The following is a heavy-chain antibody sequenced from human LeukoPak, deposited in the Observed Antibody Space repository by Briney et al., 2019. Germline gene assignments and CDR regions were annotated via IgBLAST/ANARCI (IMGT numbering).Heavy chain of an antibody. J-gene: IGHJ4*02. D-gene: IGHD5-12*01. CDR3: ARAERATNYYFDY. V-gene: IGHV4-59*12. CDR2: IYYSGST. CDR1: GGSISSYY. Sequence: SETLSLTCTVSGGSISSYYWSWIRQPPGKGLEWMGYIYYSGSTNYNPSLKSRVTISVHTSKNQFSLKLSSLTAADTAVYYCARAERATNYYFDYWGQGTLVTVSS.